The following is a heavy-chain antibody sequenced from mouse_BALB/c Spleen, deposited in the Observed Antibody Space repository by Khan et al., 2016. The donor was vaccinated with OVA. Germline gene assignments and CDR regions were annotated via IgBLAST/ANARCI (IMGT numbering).Heavy chain of an antibody. Sequence: LQQSGSELVRPGASVKLSCKASGYTFTSYWMHWVKQRHGQGLEWIGNIYPGSGSTNYDEMFKSKGTLTVDTSSSAAYMHLSSLTSEDSSVDYCTRGGYYGKSLFAYWGQGTLVTVSA. V-gene: IGHV1S22*01. CDR3: TRGGYYGKSLFAY. CDR1: GYTFTSYW. CDR2: IYPGSGST. D-gene: IGHD2-1*01. J-gene: IGHJ3*01.